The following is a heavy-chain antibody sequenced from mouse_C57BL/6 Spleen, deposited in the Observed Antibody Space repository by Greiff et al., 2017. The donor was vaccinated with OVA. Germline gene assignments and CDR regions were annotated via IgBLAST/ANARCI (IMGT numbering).Heavy chain of an antibody. D-gene: IGHD2-3*01. Sequence: QVQLQQPGAELVMPGASVKLSCKASGYTFTSYWMHWVKQRPGQGLEWIGEIDPSDSYTNYNQKFKGKSTLTVDTSSSTAYMQLSSLTTEDSAVYYCASRGDGYCDAMDYWGQGTSVTVSS. J-gene: IGHJ4*01. V-gene: IGHV1-69*01. CDR1: GYTFTSYW. CDR3: ASRGDGYCDAMDY. CDR2: IDPSDSYT.